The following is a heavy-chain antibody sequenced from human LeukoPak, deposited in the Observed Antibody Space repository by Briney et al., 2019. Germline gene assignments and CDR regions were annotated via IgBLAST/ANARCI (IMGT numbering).Heavy chain of an antibody. CDR1: GFTFDDYA. CDR3: AKDTWRGGILPAGWFDP. V-gene: IGHV3-9*01. J-gene: IGHJ5*02. Sequence: GGSLRLSCAASGFTFDDYAMHWVRQAPGKGLEWVSGISWNSGSIGYADSVKGRFTISRDNAKNSLYLQMNSLRAEDTALYYCAKDTWRGGILPAGWFDPWGQGTLVTVSS. D-gene: IGHD2-15*01. CDR2: ISWNSGSI.